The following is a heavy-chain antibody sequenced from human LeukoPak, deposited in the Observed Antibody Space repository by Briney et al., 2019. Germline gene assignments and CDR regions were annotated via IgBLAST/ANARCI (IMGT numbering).Heavy chain of an antibody. V-gene: IGHV4-30-4*01. Sequence: SQTLSLTRTVSGGSISSGDYYWSWIRQPPGKGLEWIGYIYYSGSTYYNPSLKSRVTISVDTSKNQFSLKLSSVTAADTAVYYCARSIQLWLFDYWGQGTLVTVSS. CDR3: ARSIQLWLFDY. J-gene: IGHJ4*02. D-gene: IGHD5-18*01. CDR2: IYYSGST. CDR1: GGSISSGDYY.